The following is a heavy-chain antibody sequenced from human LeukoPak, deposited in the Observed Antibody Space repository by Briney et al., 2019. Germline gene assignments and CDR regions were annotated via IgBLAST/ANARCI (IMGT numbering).Heavy chain of an antibody. D-gene: IGHD3-22*01. Sequence: GGSLRLSCAASGFTFSSYAMHWVRQAPGKGLEWAAVISYDGSNKYYADSVKGRFTISRDNSKNTLYLQMNSLRAEDTAVYYCARGVRYYYDSRNAFDIWGQGTMVTVSS. CDR3: ARGVRYYYDSRNAFDI. CDR2: ISYDGSNK. J-gene: IGHJ3*02. CDR1: GFTFSSYA. V-gene: IGHV3-30*04.